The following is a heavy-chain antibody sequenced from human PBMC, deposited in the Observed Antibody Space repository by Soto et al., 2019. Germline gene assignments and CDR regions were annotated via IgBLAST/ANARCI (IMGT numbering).Heavy chain of an antibody. CDR1: GFTFSSYW. D-gene: IGHD1-1*01. CDR2: INTDGTNT. J-gene: IGHJ4*02. CDR3: ARLSRGNSLNIDS. V-gene: IGHV3-74*03. Sequence: PGGSLRLSCAASGFTFSSYWMHWVRQAPGKGLVWVSRINTDGTNTTYADSVKGRFTISRDNAKNTLYLQMNSLRAEDTALYYCARLSRGNSLNIDSWGQGTLVTVSS.